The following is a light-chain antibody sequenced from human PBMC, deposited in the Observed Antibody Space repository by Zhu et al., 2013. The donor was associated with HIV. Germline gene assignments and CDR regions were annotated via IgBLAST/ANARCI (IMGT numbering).Light chain of an antibody. CDR2: GTS. CDR1: QSVSTSY. CDR3: QQSVISRT. V-gene: IGKV3-20*01. Sequence: EVVMTQSPATLSVSPGERATLSCRASQSVSTSYVAWYQQKGGQPPRLLIYGTSTRATGIPDRFSGSGSGTDFTLTISRLEPEDFAVYYCQQSVISRTFGQGTKVEIK. J-gene: IGKJ1*01.